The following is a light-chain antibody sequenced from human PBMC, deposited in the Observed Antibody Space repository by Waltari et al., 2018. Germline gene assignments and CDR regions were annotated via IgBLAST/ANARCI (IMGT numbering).Light chain of an antibody. Sequence: DIVLTQSPVTLSLSPGERATLSCRASQSVRTYLAWYQQRPGQAPRLLIYDASNRATGIPARFSGSGSGTDFTLTISSLEPEDIAVYYCQQRSNWPLTFGGGTKLEIK. CDR1: QSVRTY. CDR2: DAS. CDR3: QQRSNWPLT. J-gene: IGKJ4*01. V-gene: IGKV3-11*01.